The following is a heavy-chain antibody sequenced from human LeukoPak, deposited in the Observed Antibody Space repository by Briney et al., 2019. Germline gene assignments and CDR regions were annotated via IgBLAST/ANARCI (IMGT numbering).Heavy chain of an antibody. CDR1: GYTFAAFY. D-gene: IGHD1-1*01. CDR2: INPSGGST. Sequence: ASVKVSCKASGYTFAAFYMHWVRQAPGQGLEWMGIINPSGGSTSYARKFQGRVTMTRDTSTSTVYMELSSLRSEDTAVYYCARESHVERDDFWGQGTLITVSS. CDR3: ARESHVERDDF. V-gene: IGHV1-46*01. J-gene: IGHJ4*02.